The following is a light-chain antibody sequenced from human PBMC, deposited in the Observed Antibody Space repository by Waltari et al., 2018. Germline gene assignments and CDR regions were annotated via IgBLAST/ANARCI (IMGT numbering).Light chain of an antibody. CDR2: WAS. J-gene: IGKJ5*01. CDR1: QSVLYSCNNKNY. V-gene: IGKV4-1*01. CDR3: QQYYSTPIT. Sequence: DIVMTQYPDALAVCLGDGATINGKSSQSVLYSCNNKNYLAWYQQKPGQPPKRLIYWASNREYGVPDRFSGSGSATAFTLTISSLQADDVAVYYCQQYYSTPITFGQGTRLEI.